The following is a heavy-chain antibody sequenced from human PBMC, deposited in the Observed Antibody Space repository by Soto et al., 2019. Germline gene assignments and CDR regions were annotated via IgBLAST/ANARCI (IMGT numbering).Heavy chain of an antibody. V-gene: IGHV2-5*02. CDR3: AHGTTVTTGGAFDD. CDR1: GFSLSTIGVG. CDR2: IYWDNDK. J-gene: IGHJ3*01. Sequence: QITLKESGPALVKPTQTLTLTCTFSGFSLSTIGVGVSWIRQPPGKALEWLAVIYWDNDKRYSPSLKSRLTITNDAARDQVVLAMTNMDPVDTATYYCAHGTTVTTGGAFDDWGQGTKVTVSS. D-gene: IGHD4-17*01.